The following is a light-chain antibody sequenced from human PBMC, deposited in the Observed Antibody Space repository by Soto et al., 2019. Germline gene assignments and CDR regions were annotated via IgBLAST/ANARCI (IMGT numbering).Light chain of an antibody. Sequence: EIVLTQSPATLSLSPGERATLSCRASQSVSSYLAWYQQKPGQAPRLLIYDASNRATGNPARFSGSGSGTEFTLTIRRLETEDFAVSYCQHRSNWPLTFGGGTKVAIK. CDR2: DAS. CDR3: QHRSNWPLT. CDR1: QSVSSY. V-gene: IGKV3-11*01. J-gene: IGKJ4*01.